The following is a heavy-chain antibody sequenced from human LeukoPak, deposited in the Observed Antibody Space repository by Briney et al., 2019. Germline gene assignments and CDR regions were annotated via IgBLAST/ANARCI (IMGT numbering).Heavy chain of an antibody. J-gene: IGHJ4*02. Sequence: GGSLRLSCTASGFTFTTYWMSWVRQAPGKGLGWVANIKPDGGEKYYVDSVKGRFTISRDNAKNSVYLQMNSLRAEDTAVYYCGREDCDATSCYWGIIHWGQGTLVTVSS. CDR2: IKPDGGEK. CDR3: GREDCDATSCYWGIIH. V-gene: IGHV3-7*01. CDR1: GFTFTTYW. D-gene: IGHD2-2*01.